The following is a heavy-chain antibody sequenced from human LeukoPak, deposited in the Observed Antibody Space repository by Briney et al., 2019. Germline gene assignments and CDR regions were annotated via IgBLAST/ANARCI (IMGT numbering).Heavy chain of an antibody. CDR2: IYYSGST. CDR1: GGSISSGDYY. Sequence: PSQTLSLTCTVSGGSISSGDYYWGWIRQPPGKGLEWIGYIYYSGSTYYNPSLKSRVTISVDTSKNQFSLKLSSVTAADTAVYYCARDNPGSYSHYGMDVWGKGTTVTVSS. D-gene: IGHD3-10*01. J-gene: IGHJ6*04. V-gene: IGHV4-30-4*01. CDR3: ARDNPGSYSHYGMDV.